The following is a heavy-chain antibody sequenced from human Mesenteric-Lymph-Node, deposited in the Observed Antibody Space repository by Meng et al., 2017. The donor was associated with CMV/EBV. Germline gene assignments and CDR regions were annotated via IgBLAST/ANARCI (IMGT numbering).Heavy chain of an antibody. V-gene: IGHV4-31*02. CDR3: ASSDDSTGYYWVDY. CDR2: IYYSAST. Sequence: SGGSISSGGYYLSWIRQHPGKGLEWIGYIYYSASTYYNPSLKSRVTISEDTSKNQFSLKLSSVTAADTAVYYCASSDDSTGYYWVDYWGQGTLVTVSS. D-gene: IGHD3-22*01. CDR1: GGSISSGGYY. J-gene: IGHJ4*02.